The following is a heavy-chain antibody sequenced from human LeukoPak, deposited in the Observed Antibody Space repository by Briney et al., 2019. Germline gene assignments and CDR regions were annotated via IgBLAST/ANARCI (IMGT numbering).Heavy chain of an antibody. Sequence: GESLKISCKGPGYSFTSYWIGWVRQMPGKGLEWMGIIYPGDSDTRYSPSFQGQATLSADKSITTAYLQWSSMKASDTAMYYCARGIYGSGSYYNVFDWFDPWGQGTLVTVSS. V-gene: IGHV5-51*01. D-gene: IGHD3-10*01. CDR2: IYPGDSDT. J-gene: IGHJ5*02. CDR1: GYSFTSYW. CDR3: ARGIYGSGSYYNVFDWFDP.